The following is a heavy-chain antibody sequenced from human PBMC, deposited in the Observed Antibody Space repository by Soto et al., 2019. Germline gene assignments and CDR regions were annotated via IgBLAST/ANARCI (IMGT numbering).Heavy chain of an antibody. CDR1: GGSFSGYY. J-gene: IGHJ6*02. Sequence: SDTLSLTCAVYGGSFSGYYWSWIRQPPGKGLEWIGEINHSGSTNYNPSLKSRVTISVDTSKNQFSLKLSSVTAADTAVYYCAVAGTTFYYYGMDVWGQGTTVTVSS. CDR3: AVAGTTFYYYGMDV. D-gene: IGHD6-19*01. CDR2: INHSGST. V-gene: IGHV4-34*01.